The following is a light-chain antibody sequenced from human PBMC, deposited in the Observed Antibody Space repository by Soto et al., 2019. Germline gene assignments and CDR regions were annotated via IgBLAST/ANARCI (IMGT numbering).Light chain of an antibody. CDR2: GAS. J-gene: IGKJ1*01. CDR1: QSVSSSY. Sequence: NISSRVSQSVSSSYLAWYQQKPGQAPRLLIYGASGRATGIPDRFSGSGSGTEFTLSTSTLEPLNFAFDHCQPPGNCWKLARGTKVDIK. CDR3: QPPGNCWK. V-gene: IGKV3D-20*02.